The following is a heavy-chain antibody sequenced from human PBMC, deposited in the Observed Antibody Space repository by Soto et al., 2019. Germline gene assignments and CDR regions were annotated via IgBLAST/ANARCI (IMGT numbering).Heavy chain of an antibody. J-gene: IGHJ6*03. V-gene: IGHV3-21*01. Sequence: GGSLRLSCAASGFTFSSYSMNWVRQAPGKGLEWVSSISSSSSYIYYADSVKGRFTISRDNAKNSLYLQMNSLRAEDTAVYYCARTPGDVDPFLANYYMDVWGKGTTVTVSS. D-gene: IGHD7-27*01. CDR3: ARTPGDVDPFLANYYMDV. CDR1: GFTFSSYS. CDR2: ISSSSSYI.